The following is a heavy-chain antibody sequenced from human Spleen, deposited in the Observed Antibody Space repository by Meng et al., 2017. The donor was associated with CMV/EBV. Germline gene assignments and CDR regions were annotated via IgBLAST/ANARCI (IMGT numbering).Heavy chain of an antibody. CDR2: INHSGST. V-gene: IGHV4-34*01. CDR1: YY. CDR3: ARGPRYCSSTSCYTGFDY. J-gene: IGHJ4*02. Sequence: YYWGWVRQSPRKGLEWIGEINHSGSTNYNPSLKSRVTISVDTSKNQFSLKLSSVTAADTAVYYCARGPRYCSSTSCYTGFDYWGQGTLVTVSS. D-gene: IGHD2-2*02.